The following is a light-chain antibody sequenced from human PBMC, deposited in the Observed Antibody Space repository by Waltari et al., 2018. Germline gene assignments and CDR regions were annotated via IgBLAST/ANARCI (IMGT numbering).Light chain of an antibody. Sequence: EIVMTQSPATLSVSPGERATLSCRASQSVTSNLAWYQQHPGQAPRLLIHGASTRATGIPARFSGSGSGTEFTLTISIMQSEDFAVYYCQQYNNWPLFFTFGPGTKVDIK. CDR3: QQYNNWPLFFT. J-gene: IGKJ3*01. CDR2: GAS. V-gene: IGKV3-15*01. CDR1: QSVTSN.